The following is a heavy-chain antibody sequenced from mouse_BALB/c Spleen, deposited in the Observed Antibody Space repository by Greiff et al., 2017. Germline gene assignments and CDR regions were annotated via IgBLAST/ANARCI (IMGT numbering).Heavy chain of an antibody. CDR2: ISSGSSTI. D-gene: IGHD4-1*01. Sequence: EVKLVESGGGLVQPGGSRKLSCAASGFTFSSFGMHWVRQAPEKGLEWVAYISSGSSTIYYADTVKGRFTISRDNPKNTLFLQMTSLRSEDTAMYYCARLGYYAMDYWGKGTSDTVST. J-gene: IGHJ4*01. V-gene: IGHV5-17*02. CDR1: GFTFSSFG. CDR3: ARLGYYAMDY.